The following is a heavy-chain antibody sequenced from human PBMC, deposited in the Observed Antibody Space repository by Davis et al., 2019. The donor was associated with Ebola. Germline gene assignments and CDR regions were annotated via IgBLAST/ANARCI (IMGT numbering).Heavy chain of an antibody. CDR3: ARGILGAGGGFDP. V-gene: IGHV3-33*08. CDR1: GFIFSNCA. CDR2: IWYDGSNK. D-gene: IGHD1-26*01. Sequence: GGSLRLSCAASGFIFSNCAMYWVRQAPGKGLEWVAVIWYDGSNKYYADSVKGRFTISRDNSKNTLYLQMNSLRAEDTAVYYCARGILGAGGGFDPWGQGTLVTVSS. J-gene: IGHJ5*02.